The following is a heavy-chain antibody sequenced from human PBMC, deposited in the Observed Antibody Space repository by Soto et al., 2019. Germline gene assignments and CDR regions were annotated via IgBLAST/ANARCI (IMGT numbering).Heavy chain of an antibody. CDR3: ARGRRVVVAATPTLYY. CDR1: GYTFTSYY. V-gene: IGHV1-46*01. D-gene: IGHD2-15*01. Sequence: QVQLVQSGAEVKKPGASVKVSCKASGYTFTSYYMHWVRQAPGQGLEWMGIINPSGGSTSYAQKFQGRVTMPRDTSTSTVYMELSSLRSEDTAVYYCARGRRVVVAATPTLYYWGQGTLVTVSS. CDR2: INPSGGST. J-gene: IGHJ4*02.